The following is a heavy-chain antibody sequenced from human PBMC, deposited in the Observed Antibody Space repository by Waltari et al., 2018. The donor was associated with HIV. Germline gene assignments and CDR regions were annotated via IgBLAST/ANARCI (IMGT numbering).Heavy chain of an antibody. V-gene: IGHV4-31*03. D-gene: IGHD3-10*01. J-gene: IGHJ4*02. CDR2: IQHSGIT. CDR3: ARVSDSYGTVFEY. CDR1: GGSISSGNYY. Sequence: QVQLQESGPGLVKSSQTLSLTCTVSGGSISSGNYYWNWIRQHPGKGLEWIGYIQHSGITYYNPSLKSRVSISGNTSKNQFSLNLTSVTAADTAVYYCARVSDSYGTVFEYWGQGTLVSVSS.